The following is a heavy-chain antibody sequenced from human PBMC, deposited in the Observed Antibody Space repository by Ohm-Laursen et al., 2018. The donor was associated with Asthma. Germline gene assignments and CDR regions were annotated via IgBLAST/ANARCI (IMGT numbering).Heavy chain of an antibody. D-gene: IGHD3-3*01. CDR3: ARDSPGRGVTIFGVAIEGNWFDP. Sequence: SSVKVSCKASGGTFSSYAISWVRQAPGQGLEWMGGIIPIFGTANYAQKFQGRVTITADESTSTAYMELSSLRSEDTAVYYCARDSPGRGVTIFGVAIEGNWFDPWGQETLVTVSS. CDR1: GGTFSSYA. V-gene: IGHV1-69*01. J-gene: IGHJ5*02. CDR2: IIPIFGTA.